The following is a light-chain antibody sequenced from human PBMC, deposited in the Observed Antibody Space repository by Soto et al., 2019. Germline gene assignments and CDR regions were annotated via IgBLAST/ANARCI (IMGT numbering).Light chain of an antibody. Sequence: QSVLTQPPSVSGAPGQRVTITCTGSSSNIGAGYDVHWYQQLPDTAPKLLIYGDNNRPSGVPDRFSDSKSGTSASLAITGLQAEDEADYYCQSYDRSLSGYVFGTWTKVTVL. V-gene: IGLV1-40*01. CDR2: GDN. CDR1: SSNIGAGYD. J-gene: IGLJ1*01. CDR3: QSYDRSLSGYV.